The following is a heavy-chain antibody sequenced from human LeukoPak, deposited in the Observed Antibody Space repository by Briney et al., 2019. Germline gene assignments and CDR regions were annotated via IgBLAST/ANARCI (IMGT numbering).Heavy chain of an antibody. CDR1: GGVFTTYT. V-gene: IGHV5-51*01. D-gene: IGHD3-3*01. CDR3: ATLIGRFWYYFDY. J-gene: IGHJ4*02. Sequence: ASVKVSCKASGGVFTTYTMSWVRQMPGKGLEWMGIIYPGDSDTRYSPSFQGQVTISADKSISTAYLQWSSLKASDTAMYYCATLIGRFWYYFDYWGQGTLVTVSS. CDR2: IYPGDSDT.